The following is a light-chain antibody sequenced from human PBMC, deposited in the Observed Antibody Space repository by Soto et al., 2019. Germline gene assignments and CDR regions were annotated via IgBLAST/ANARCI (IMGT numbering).Light chain of an antibody. CDR3: SSYTSSSTLG. CDR2: DVS. Sequence: QSALTQPASVSGSPGQSITISCTGTSSDVGGYNYVSWYQQHPGKAPKLMIYDVSNRPSGVSNRFSGSKSGNTASLTISGLHADDEADYYCSSYTSSSTLGFGGGTKLTDL. V-gene: IGLV2-14*01. CDR1: SSDVGGYNY. J-gene: IGLJ2*01.